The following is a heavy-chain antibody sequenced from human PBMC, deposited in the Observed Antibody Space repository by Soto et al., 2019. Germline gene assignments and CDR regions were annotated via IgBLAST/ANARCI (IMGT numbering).Heavy chain of an antibody. V-gene: IGHV3-23*01. D-gene: IGHD1-1*01. J-gene: IGHJ4*02. CDR2: ISGSGGST. Sequence: TGGSLRLSCAASGFTFSSYAMSWVRQAPGKGLEWVSAISGSGGSTYYADSVKGRFTIPRDNSKNTLYLQMNSLRAEDTAVYYCANSAGIRLPYGYWGQGTLVTVSS. CDR3: ANSAGIRLPYGY. CDR1: GFTFSSYA.